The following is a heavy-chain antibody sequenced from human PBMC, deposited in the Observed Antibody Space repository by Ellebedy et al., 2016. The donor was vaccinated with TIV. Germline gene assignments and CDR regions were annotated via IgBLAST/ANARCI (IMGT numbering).Heavy chain of an antibody. J-gene: IGHJ4*02. CDR2: IYHSGST. Sequence: SETLSLTXAASGGSISSSNWWSWVRQPPGKGLEWIGEIYHSGSTNYNPSLKSRVTISLDKSKNQFSLKLSSVTAADTAVYYCARRQGTVTYTLLYWGQGTLVTVSS. D-gene: IGHD4-17*01. CDR3: ARRQGTVTYTLLY. CDR1: GGSISSSNW. V-gene: IGHV4-4*02.